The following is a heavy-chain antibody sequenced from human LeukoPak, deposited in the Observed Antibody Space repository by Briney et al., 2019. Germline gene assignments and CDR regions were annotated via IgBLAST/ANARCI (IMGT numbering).Heavy chain of an antibody. D-gene: IGHD6-13*01. V-gene: IGHV4-4*09. CDR3: ARLGSTWYFWFDP. CDR2: IYTSGST. J-gene: IGHJ5*02. Sequence: SETLSLTCTVSGGSISSYYWSWIRQPPGKGLEWIGYIYTSGSTNYNPSLKSRVTISVDTSKNQFSLKLNSVTAADTAVYYCARLGSTWYFWFDPWGQGTLVTVSS. CDR1: GGSISSYY.